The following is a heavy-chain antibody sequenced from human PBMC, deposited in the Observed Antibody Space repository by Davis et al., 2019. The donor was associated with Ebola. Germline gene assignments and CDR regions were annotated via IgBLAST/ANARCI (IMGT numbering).Heavy chain of an antibody. D-gene: IGHD3-3*01. J-gene: IGHJ6*02. V-gene: IGHV3-21*01. CDR2: ISSSSSYI. CDR3: ARARYDFWSGYDMDV. Sequence: GESLKISCAASGFTFSSYSMNWVRQAPGKGLEWVSSISSSSSYIYYADSVKGRFTISRDNAKNSLYLQMNSLRAEDTAVYYCARARYDFWSGYDMDVWGQGTTVTVSS. CDR1: GFTFSSYS.